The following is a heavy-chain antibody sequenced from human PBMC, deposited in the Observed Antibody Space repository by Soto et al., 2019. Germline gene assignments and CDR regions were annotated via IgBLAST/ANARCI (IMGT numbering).Heavy chain of an antibody. V-gene: IGHV5-51*01. Sequence: HGESLKISCKGSGYSFTSYWIGWVRQMPGKGLEWMGIIYPGDSDTRYSPSFQGQVTVSADTSISTAYLQWSSLKDSDTAMYYCAGQAQDIVVVPAATEEKYYYYMDVWGKGTTVTVSS. CDR2: IYPGDSDT. CDR3: AGQAQDIVVVPAATEEKYYYYMDV. D-gene: IGHD2-2*01. CDR1: GYSFTSYW. J-gene: IGHJ6*03.